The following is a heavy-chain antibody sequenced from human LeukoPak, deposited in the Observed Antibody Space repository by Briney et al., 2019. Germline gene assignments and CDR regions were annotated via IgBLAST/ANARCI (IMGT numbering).Heavy chain of an antibody. J-gene: IGHJ4*02. CDR3: ARDVAVSFSNPGIAAAGTLDY. D-gene: IGHD6-13*01. CDR2: IYHSGST. CDR1: GYSISSGYY. Sequence: SETLSLTCTVSGYSISSGYYWGWIRQPPGKGLEWIGSIYHSGSTYYNPSPKSRVTISVDTSKNQFSLKLSSVTAADTAVYYCARDVAVSFSNPGIAAAGTLDYWGQGTLVTVSS. V-gene: IGHV4-38-2*02.